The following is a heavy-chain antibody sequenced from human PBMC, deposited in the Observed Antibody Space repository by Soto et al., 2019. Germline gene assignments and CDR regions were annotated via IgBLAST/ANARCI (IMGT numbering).Heavy chain of an antibody. D-gene: IGHD6-13*01. CDR3: AKDSRSTIAARNFFDY. V-gene: IGHV3-23*01. CDR2: ITGGGSST. Sequence: GGSLRLSCAASGFTFSSYAMAWVRQAPGKGLEWVPGITGGGSSTHYSDSVKGRFTISRDNSKDMLYLQMNSLGAEDTAVYYCAKDSRSTIAARNFFDYWGQGTPVTVSS. CDR1: GFTFSSYA. J-gene: IGHJ4*02.